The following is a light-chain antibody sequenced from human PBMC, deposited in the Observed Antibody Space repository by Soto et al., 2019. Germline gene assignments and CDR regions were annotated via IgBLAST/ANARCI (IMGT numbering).Light chain of an antibody. J-gene: IGKJ4*01. CDR2: GAS. V-gene: IGKV3-15*01. CDR1: QSVRSN. Sequence: EIVMTQSPATLSVSPGERATLSCRATQSVRSNLAWYQQRPGQAPRLLIHGASTRATGIPARFSGSGSGTDFTLTISRLEPEDFAVYYCQQYGSSPRTFGGGTKVEIK. CDR3: QQYGSSPRT.